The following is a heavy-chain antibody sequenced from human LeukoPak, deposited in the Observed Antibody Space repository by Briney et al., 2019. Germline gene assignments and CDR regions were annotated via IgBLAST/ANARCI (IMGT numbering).Heavy chain of an antibody. J-gene: IGHJ4*02. CDR3: AKATYYYDSSGYYYGPDY. CDR1: GYTFTGYY. Sequence: ASVKVSCKASGYTFTGYYMHWVRQAPGQGLEWMGWINPNSGGTNYAQKFQGRVTMTRDTSISTAYMELSRLRSDDTAVYYCAKATYYYDSSGYYYGPDYWGQGTLVTVSS. V-gene: IGHV1-2*02. D-gene: IGHD3-22*01. CDR2: INPNSGGT.